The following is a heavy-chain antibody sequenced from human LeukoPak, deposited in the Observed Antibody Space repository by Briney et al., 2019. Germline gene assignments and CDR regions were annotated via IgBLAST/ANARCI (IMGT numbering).Heavy chain of an antibody. V-gene: IGHV3-49*04. D-gene: IGHD6-13*01. CDR2: ITSKPYGGTA. CDR1: GGTFGDYA. J-gene: IGHJ3*02. Sequence: GGSLRLSCATSGGTFGDYAVSWVRQAPGKGPEWLGFITSKPYGGTAEYAASVEGRFTISRDDSKSLAYLQMNSLKTEDTAVYYCSRDREAAAGINALDIWGQGTMVTVSS. CDR3: SRDREAAAGINALDI.